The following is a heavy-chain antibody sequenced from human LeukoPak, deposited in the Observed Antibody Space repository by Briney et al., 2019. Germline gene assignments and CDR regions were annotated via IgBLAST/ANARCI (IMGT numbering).Heavy chain of an antibody. Sequence: GSLRLSCAASGFTFRSYGMTWVRQPPGKGLEWIGEIYHSGGTNYNPSLKSRITISVDKSQNQFSLKVNSLTAADTAVYYCATNGYYRMDVWGKGTTVTVSS. CDR3: ATNGYYRMDV. CDR1: GFTFRSYGM. CDR2: IYHSGGT. D-gene: IGHD2-8*01. V-gene: IGHV4-4*02. J-gene: IGHJ6*04.